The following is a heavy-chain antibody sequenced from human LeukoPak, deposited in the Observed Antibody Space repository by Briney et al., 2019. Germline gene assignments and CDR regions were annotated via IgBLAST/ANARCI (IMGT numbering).Heavy chain of an antibody. CDR1: GFTFSSYG. D-gene: IGHD2-15*01. CDR3: ARSGLNRFDY. J-gene: IGHJ4*02. V-gene: IGHV3-23*01. CDR2: ISGSGGST. Sequence: GGTLRLSCAASGFTFSSYGMSWVRQAPGKGLEWVSAISGSGGSTYYADSVKGRFSISRDNSKNTLYLQMNSLRAEDTAAYYCARSGLNRFDYWGQGTLVTVSS.